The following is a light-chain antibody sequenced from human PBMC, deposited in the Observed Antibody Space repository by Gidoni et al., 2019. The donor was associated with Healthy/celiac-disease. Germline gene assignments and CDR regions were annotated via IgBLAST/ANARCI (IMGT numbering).Light chain of an antibody. CDR2: DAS. Sequence: EIVLTQSPATLSLSPGERATLSCRASQSVSSYLSWYQQKPGQAPRLLIYDASNRATGIPARFSGSGSGTDFTLTISSLGPEDFAVYYCQQRSNWPRYTFGQXTKLEIK. CDR1: QSVSSY. CDR3: QQRSNWPRYT. J-gene: IGKJ2*01. V-gene: IGKV3-11*01.